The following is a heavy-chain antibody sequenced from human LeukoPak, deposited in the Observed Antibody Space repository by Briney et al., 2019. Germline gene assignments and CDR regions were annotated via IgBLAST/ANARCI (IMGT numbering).Heavy chain of an antibody. CDR2: ISSDGGNT. CDR3: ARSNNIVGATYFDY. V-gene: IGHV3-64*02. Sequence: GGSLRLSCAASGFTFSTYAMHWVRQAPGKGLEYISSISSDGGNTYYADSVRGRFTISRDNSKNTLYLQMGRLRAEDMAVYYCARSNNIVGATYFDYWGQGTLVTVSS. D-gene: IGHD1-26*01. J-gene: IGHJ4*02. CDR1: GFTFSTYA.